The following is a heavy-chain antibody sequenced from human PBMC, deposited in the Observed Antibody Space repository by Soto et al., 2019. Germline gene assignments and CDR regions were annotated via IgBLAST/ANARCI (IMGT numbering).Heavy chain of an antibody. D-gene: IGHD6-13*01. Sequence: ASVKVSCKASGYTFTSYYMHWVRQAPGQGLEWMGIINPSGGSTSYAQKFQGRVTMTRDTSTSTVYMELSSLRSEDTAVYYCARGSVWQQLVHRYYYYYMDVWGKGTTVTVSS. V-gene: IGHV1-46*03. CDR1: GYTFTSYY. CDR2: INPSGGST. J-gene: IGHJ6*03. CDR3: ARGSVWQQLVHRYYYYYMDV.